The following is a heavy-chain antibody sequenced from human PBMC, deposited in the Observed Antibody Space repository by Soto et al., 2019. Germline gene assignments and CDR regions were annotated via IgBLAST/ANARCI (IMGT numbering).Heavy chain of an antibody. CDR2: ISAYNGNT. Sequence: GLEWMGWISAYNGNTNYAQKLQGRVTMTTDTSTSTAYMELRSLRSDDTAVYYCARDSFFYRTEDGIHYVRTVSAFQLNRSSDL. D-gene: IGHD3-10*02. CDR3: ARDSFFYRTEDGIHYVRTVSAFQLNRSSDL. V-gene: IGHV1-18*01. J-gene: IGHJ2*01.